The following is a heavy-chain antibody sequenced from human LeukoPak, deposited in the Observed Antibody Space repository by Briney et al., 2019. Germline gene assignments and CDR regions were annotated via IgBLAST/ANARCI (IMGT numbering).Heavy chain of an antibody. J-gene: IGHJ4*02. V-gene: IGHV3-21*01. CDR3: ASLACSGGSCYSYTDY. D-gene: IGHD2-15*01. Sequence: GGSLRLSCAASGFTFSSYSMYWVRQAPGKGLEWVSSISSSSSYIYYADSVKGRFTISRDNAKNSLYLQMNSLRAEDTAVYYCASLACSGGSCYSYTDYWGQGTLVTVSS. CDR2: ISSSSSYI. CDR1: GFTFSSYS.